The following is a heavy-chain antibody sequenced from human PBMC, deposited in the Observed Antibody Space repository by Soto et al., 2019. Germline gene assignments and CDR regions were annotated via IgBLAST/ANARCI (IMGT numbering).Heavy chain of an antibody. J-gene: IGHJ6*02. CDR2: IYYSGST. V-gene: IGHV4-59*01. CDR3: ARYKSNYYYGMDV. Sequence: PSEILSLTCTVSGGSISSYYWSWIRQPPGKGLEWIGYIYYSGSTNYNPSLKSRVTISVDTSKNQFSLKLSSVTAADTAVYYCARYKSNYYYGMDVWGQGTTVNVSS. CDR1: GGSISSYY. D-gene: IGHD1-20*01.